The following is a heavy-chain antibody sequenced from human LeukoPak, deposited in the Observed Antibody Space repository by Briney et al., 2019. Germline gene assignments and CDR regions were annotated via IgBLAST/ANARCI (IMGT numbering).Heavy chain of an antibody. V-gene: IGHV4-34*01. D-gene: IGHD4-17*01. Sequence: PSETLSLTCTVSGGSISSYYWSWIRQPPGKGLEWIGEINHSGSTNYNPSLKSRVTISVDTSKNQFSLKLSSVTAADTAVYYCARHVRHYGDPYYFDYWGQGTLVTVPS. CDR1: GGSISSYY. CDR2: INHSGST. J-gene: IGHJ4*02. CDR3: ARHVRHYGDPYYFDY.